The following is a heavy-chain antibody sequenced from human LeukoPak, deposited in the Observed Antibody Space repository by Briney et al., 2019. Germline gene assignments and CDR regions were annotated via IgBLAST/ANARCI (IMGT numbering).Heavy chain of an antibody. J-gene: IGHJ4*02. CDR3: AKRRDGYNYYFDY. Sequence: GGSLRLSCAASGFTFSSYGMHWVRQAPGKGLEWVAFIRYDGSNEYYADSAKGRFTISRDNSKNTLYLQMNSLRAEDTAVYYCAKRRDGYNYYFDYWGQGTLVTVSS. V-gene: IGHV3-30*02. CDR2: IRYDGSNE. CDR1: GFTFSSYG. D-gene: IGHD5-24*01.